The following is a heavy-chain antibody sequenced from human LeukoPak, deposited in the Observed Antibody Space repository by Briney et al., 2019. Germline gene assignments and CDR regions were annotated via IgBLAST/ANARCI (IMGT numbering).Heavy chain of an antibody. CDR2: IYNRGTT. D-gene: IGHD2-2*01. CDR3: ARDPLTSPLAYYGMDV. V-gene: IGHV4-59*12. J-gene: IGHJ6*02. Sequence: SETLSLTCTVSSGSIDNSHWTWIRQPPGKGLEWIGCIYNRGTTIYNPSLRSRLTISVDTSKNQLSLRLSSVTAADTAAYFCARDPLTSPLAYYGMDVWGRGTTVTVSS. CDR1: SGSIDNSH.